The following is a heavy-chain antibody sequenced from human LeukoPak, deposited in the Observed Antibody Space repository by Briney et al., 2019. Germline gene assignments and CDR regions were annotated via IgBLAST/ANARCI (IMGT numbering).Heavy chain of an antibody. J-gene: IGHJ3*02. V-gene: IGHV4-38-2*02. D-gene: IGHD2-21*02. CDR2: IYHSGST. CDR3: AGTVVVTAYDAFDI. CDR1: GYSISSGYY. Sequence: SETLSLTCTVSGYSISSGYYWGWIRQPPGEGLEWIGSIYHSGSTYYNPSLKSRVTISVDTSKNQFSLKLSSVTAADTAVYYCAGTVVVTAYDAFDIWGQGTMVTVSS.